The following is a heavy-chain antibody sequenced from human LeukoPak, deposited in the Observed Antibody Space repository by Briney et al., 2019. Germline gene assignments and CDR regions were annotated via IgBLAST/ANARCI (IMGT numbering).Heavy chain of an antibody. D-gene: IGHD3-22*01. J-gene: IGHJ5*02. CDR2: IYSGGST. CDR1: GFTLSSNY. Sequence: AGGSLRLSCAPSGFTLSSNYMSWVRQAPGKGLEWVSVIYSGGSTSYADSVKGRFTISRDNSKNTLYLQMNSLRAEDTAVYYCAGRAYYYDSSGYPIRGFDPWGQGTLVTVSS. V-gene: IGHV3-66*01. CDR3: AGRAYYYDSSGYPIRGFDP.